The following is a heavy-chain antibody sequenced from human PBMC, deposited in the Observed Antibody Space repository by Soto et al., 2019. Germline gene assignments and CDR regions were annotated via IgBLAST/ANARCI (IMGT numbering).Heavy chain of an antibody. J-gene: IGHJ4*02. CDR1: GFTFSSYS. V-gene: IGHV3-21*01. D-gene: IGHD3-10*01. CDR3: ARVQGERITMVRGVIPRAPFDY. CDR2: ISSGSSYI. Sequence: GSLRLSCAASGFTFSSYSMNWVRQAPGKGLEWVSSISSGSSYIYYADSVKGRFTISRDNAKNSLYLQMNSLRAEDTAVYYCARVQGERITMVRGVIPRAPFDYWGQGTLVTVSS.